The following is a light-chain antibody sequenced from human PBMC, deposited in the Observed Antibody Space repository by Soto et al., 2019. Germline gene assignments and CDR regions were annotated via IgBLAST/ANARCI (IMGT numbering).Light chain of an antibody. CDR2: DAS. J-gene: IGKJ2*01. CDR3: QQYGSSPYT. V-gene: IGKV3-20*01. Sequence: EIVLTQSPGTLSWSPGERATLSCRASQSVSSSYLAWYQQKPGQAPRLLIYDASSRATGIPDRFSGSGSGTDFTLTISRLEPEDFAVYFCQQYGSSPYTFGQGTKLEIK. CDR1: QSVSSSY.